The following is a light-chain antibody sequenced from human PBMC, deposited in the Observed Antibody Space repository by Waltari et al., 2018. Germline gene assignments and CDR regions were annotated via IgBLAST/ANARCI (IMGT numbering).Light chain of an antibody. CDR3: QTWGTGGV. Sequence: QVVLTQAPSASASLGDSVRLTCPLSSGHSNYALAWLQQQPEKGPRYLMKVNSDGSHSEGGDIPHRFSGSSSGAERYLIISNLQSEDEADYYCQTWGTGGVFGGGTKLTVL. V-gene: IGLV4-69*01. CDR1: SGHSNYA. J-gene: IGLJ3*02. CDR2: VNSDGSH.